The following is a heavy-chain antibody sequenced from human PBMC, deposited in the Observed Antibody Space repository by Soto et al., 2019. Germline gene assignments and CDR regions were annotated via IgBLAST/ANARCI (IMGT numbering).Heavy chain of an antibody. CDR2: ISWNSGSI. V-gene: IGHV3-9*01. Sequence: EVQLVESGGGLVQPGRSLRLSCAASGFTFDDYAMHWVRQAPGKGLEWVSGISWNSGSIGYADSVKGRFTISRDNSKNTLYLQMNSLRFEDTAVYYCAKDRRATGAMDVWGQGTTVTVSS. J-gene: IGHJ6*02. CDR1: GFTFDDYA. D-gene: IGHD1-26*01. CDR3: AKDRRATGAMDV.